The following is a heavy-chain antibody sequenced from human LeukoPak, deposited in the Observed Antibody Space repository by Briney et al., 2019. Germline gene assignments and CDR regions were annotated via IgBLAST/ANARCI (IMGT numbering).Heavy chain of an antibody. CDR2: IYYSGST. CDR3: ARQVEESYSGYDAHFDY. D-gene: IGHD5-12*01. Sequence: SETLSLTCTVSGGSISSYYWSWIRQPPGKGLEWIGYIYYSGSTNYNPSLKGRVTISVDTSKNQFSLKLSSVTAADTAAYYCARQVEESYSGYDAHFDYWGQGTLVTVSS. J-gene: IGHJ4*02. CDR1: GGSISSYY. V-gene: IGHV4-59*08.